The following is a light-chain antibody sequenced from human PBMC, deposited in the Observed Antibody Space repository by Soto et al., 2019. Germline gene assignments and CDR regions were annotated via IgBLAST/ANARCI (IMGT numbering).Light chain of an antibody. V-gene: IGLV2-8*01. J-gene: IGLJ3*02. CDR3: SSYAGSNNWV. CDR1: SSDVGGYNY. Sequence: QSALTQPPSASGSLGQSVTISCTGTSSDVGGYNYVSWYQQHPGKAPKVMIYEVNKRPSGVPDRFSGSKSGNTDSLTVSGLQAEDEADYYCSSYAGSNNWVFGGGTKLTVL. CDR2: EVN.